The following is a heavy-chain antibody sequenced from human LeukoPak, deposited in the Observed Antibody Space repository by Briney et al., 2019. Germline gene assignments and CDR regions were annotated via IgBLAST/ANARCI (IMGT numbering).Heavy chain of an antibody. CDR2: IPYDGSNK. Sequence: GGSLRLSCAASGFTFSSYGMHWVRQAPGKGLEWVAVIPYDGSNKYYADSVKGRFTISRDNSKNTLYLQMNSLRAEDTAVYYCARTPYDDYGDESVDYWGQGTLVTVSS. CDR1: GFTFSSYG. D-gene: IGHD4-17*01. CDR3: ARTPYDDYGDESVDY. J-gene: IGHJ4*02. V-gene: IGHV3-30*03.